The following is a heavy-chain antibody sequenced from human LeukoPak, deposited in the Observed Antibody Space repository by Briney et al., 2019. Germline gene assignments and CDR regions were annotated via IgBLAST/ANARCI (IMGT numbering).Heavy chain of an antibody. D-gene: IGHD2-2*01. CDR3: ARDRSTAAIRVLGEYYGMDV. CDR2: IYYSGST. Sequence: PSETLSLTCTVSGGSISSYYWNWIRQPPGKGLEWIGYIYYSGSTNYNPSLKSRVTISVDTSKNQFSLKLSSVTAADTAVYYCARDRSTAAIRVLGEYYGMDVWGQGTTVTVSS. V-gene: IGHV4-59*01. CDR1: GGSISSYY. J-gene: IGHJ6*02.